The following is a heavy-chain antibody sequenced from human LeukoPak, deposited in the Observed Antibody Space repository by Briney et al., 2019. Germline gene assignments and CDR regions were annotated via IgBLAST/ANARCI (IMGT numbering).Heavy chain of an antibody. V-gene: IGHV1-46*01. CDR1: GYTFTSYY. CDR2: INPSGGST. D-gene: IGHD6-19*01. Sequence: ASVKVSCKASGYTFTSYYMHWVRQAPGQGLEWMGIINPSGGSTSYAQKFQGRVTMTRDTSTSTVYMELSSLRSEDTAVYYCARDGGSGWHYYYGMDVWGQGTTVTVSS. J-gene: IGHJ6*02. CDR3: ARDGGSGWHYYYGMDV.